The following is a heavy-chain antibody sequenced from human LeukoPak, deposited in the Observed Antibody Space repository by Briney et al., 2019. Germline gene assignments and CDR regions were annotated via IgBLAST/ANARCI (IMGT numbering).Heavy chain of an antibody. J-gene: IGHJ4*02. CDR1: GGSISSSSSY. CDR2: IYYSGST. D-gene: IGHD2-15*01. CDR3: ARGYCSGGSCYESRGWFDY. Sequence: SETLSLTCTVSGGSISSSSSYWGRIRQPPGKGLEWIGSIYYSGSTYYNPSLKSRVTISVDTSKNQFSLKLSSVTAADTAVYFCARGYCSGGSCYESRGWFDYWGQGTLVTVSS. V-gene: IGHV4-39*07.